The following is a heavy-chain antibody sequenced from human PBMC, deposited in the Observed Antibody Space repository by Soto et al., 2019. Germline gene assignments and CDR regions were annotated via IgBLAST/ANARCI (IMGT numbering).Heavy chain of an antibody. CDR2: IWYDGSNK. Sequence: QPGGSLRLSCAASGFTFSSYGMHWVRQAPGKGLEWVAVIWYDGSNKYYADSVKGRFTISRDNSKNTLYLQMNSLRAEDTAVYYCASSTVDNWNEGMDVWGQGTTVTVSS. D-gene: IGHD1-1*01. V-gene: IGHV3-33*01. CDR1: GFTFSSYG. J-gene: IGHJ6*02. CDR3: ASSTVDNWNEGMDV.